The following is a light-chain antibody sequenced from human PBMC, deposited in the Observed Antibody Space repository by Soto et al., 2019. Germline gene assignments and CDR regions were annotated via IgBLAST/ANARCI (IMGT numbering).Light chain of an antibody. CDR2: DVT. J-gene: IGLJ3*02. CDR3: SSYTRTNTVV. Sequence: SALTQPASVSGSPGQSITISCTGTNSDIGGYNFVSWYQQHPGKAPKLMFYDVTNRPSGVSNHFSGSKSGKTASLTISGLQAEDDAVYYCSSYTRTNTVVFGGGTKLTVL. V-gene: IGLV2-14*03. CDR1: NSDIGGYNF.